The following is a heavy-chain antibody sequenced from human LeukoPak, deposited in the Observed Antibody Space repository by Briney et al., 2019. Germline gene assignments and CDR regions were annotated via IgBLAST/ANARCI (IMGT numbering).Heavy chain of an antibody. D-gene: IGHD3-22*01. CDR1: GFTFSDYY. Sequence: TGGSLRLSCEASGFTFSDYYMSWIRQAPGKGLEWVSYISNSGSYTNYADSVKGRFTISRDSAKSSLYLQMNSLRAEDTAVYYCARVSGYYSTYYYGMDVWGQGTTVTVSS. CDR3: ARVSGYYSTYYYGMDV. CDR2: ISNSGSYT. V-gene: IGHV3-11*06. J-gene: IGHJ6*02.